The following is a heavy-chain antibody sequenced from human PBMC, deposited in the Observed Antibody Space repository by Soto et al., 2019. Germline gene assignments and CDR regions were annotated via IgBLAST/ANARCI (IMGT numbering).Heavy chain of an antibody. J-gene: IGHJ5*02. CDR1: GYTLTELS. Sequence: ASVKVSCKVSGYTLTELSMHWVRQAPGKGLEWMGGFDPEDGETIYAQKFQGRVTMTEDTSTDTAYMELSSLRSEDTAVYYCATFTDFWSGYYIRSDWFDPWGQGTLVTVSS. CDR3: ATFTDFWSGYYIRSDWFDP. CDR2: FDPEDGET. D-gene: IGHD3-3*01. V-gene: IGHV1-24*01.